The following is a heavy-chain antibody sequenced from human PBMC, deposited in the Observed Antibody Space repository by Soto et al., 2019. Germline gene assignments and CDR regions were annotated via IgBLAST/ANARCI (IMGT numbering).Heavy chain of an antibody. D-gene: IGHD2-15*01. Sequence: SETLSLTCTVFGGSISSYYWSWIRQPPGKGLEWIGYIYYSGSTNYNPSLKSRVTISVDTSKNQFSLKLSSVTAADTAVYYCARFASGGIYRGGWFDPWGQGTLVTVSS. CDR2: IYYSGST. CDR3: ARFASGGIYRGGWFDP. CDR1: GGSISSYY. J-gene: IGHJ5*02. V-gene: IGHV4-59*01.